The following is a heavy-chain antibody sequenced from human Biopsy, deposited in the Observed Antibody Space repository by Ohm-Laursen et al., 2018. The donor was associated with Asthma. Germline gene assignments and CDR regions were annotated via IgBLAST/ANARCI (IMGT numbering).Heavy chain of an antibody. CDR3: ARGLDYSGRSGFDY. CDR1: RFPFRSCG. D-gene: IGHD3-10*01. V-gene: IGHV3-33*05. CDR2: MSYDGSIK. J-gene: IGHJ4*02. Sequence: SLRLSFPASRFPFRSCGIDGIGQAPGKGVELVALMSYDGSIKDYADSVKGRFTISRDNSMNTLYLHMNSLRVEDTAVYYCARGLDYSGRSGFDYWGQGTLVIVSS.